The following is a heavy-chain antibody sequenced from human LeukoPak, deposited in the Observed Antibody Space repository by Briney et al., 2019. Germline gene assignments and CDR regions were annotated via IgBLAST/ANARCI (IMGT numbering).Heavy chain of an antibody. J-gene: IGHJ6*03. CDR3: ARQDALGKFPPPYYMDG. V-gene: IGHV4-59*08. CDR1: GGSIRSYN. D-gene: IGHD1-26*01. CDR2: VSQSGST. Sequence: AETLSLTCTVSGGSIRSYNWNWIRQPPGKGLEWIGYVSQSGSTNYNSSLENRVTLSLDTSKSQISLNLRSATVADTAVYYCARQDALGKFPPPYYMDGWGKGTTVTVS.